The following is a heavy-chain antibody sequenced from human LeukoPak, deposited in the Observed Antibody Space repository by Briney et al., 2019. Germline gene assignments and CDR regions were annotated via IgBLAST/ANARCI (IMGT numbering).Heavy chain of an antibody. CDR1: GFTFSNYA. CDR2: ISGSASST. V-gene: IGHV3-23*01. Sequence: GGSLRLSCAASGFTFSNYAMGWVRQAPGKGLEWVSAISGSASSTYHADSVKGRFTISRDNAKNSLYLQMNSLRAEDTAVYYCAELGITMIGGVWGKGTTVTISS. D-gene: IGHD3-10*02. J-gene: IGHJ6*04. CDR3: AELGITMIGGV.